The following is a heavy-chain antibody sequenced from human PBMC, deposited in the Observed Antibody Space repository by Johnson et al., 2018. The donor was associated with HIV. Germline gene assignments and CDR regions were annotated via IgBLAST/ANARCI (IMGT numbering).Heavy chain of an antibody. CDR2: IGTAGDT. V-gene: IGHV3-13*01. Sequence: VQLVESGGALVQPGGSLRLSCAASGFTFSSYDMHWVRQATGKGLEWVSAIGTAGDTYYPGSVKGRFTISRENAKNSLYLQMNSLRAEDTAVYYCATCGGDCSDAFDIWGQGTMVTVSS. J-gene: IGHJ3*02. D-gene: IGHD2-21*02. CDR3: ATCGGDCSDAFDI. CDR1: GFTFSSYD.